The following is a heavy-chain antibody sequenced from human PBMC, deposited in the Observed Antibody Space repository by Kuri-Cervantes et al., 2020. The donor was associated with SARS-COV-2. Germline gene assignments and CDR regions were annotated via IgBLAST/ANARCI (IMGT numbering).Heavy chain of an antibody. V-gene: IGHV1-69*06. CDR1: GYTFSSYT. CDR2: IIPIFGTA. D-gene: IGHD2-21*02. Sequence: SVKVSCKASGYTFSSYTISWVRQAPGQGLEWMGGIIPIFGTANYAQKFQGRVTITADKSTSTAYMELSSLRSEDTAVYYCARLVVVTADLRLVDYWGQGTLVTVSS. CDR3: ARLVVVTADLRLVDY. J-gene: IGHJ4*02.